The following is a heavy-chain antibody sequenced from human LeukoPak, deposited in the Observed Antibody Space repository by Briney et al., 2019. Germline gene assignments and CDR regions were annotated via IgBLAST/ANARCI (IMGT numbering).Heavy chain of an antibody. D-gene: IGHD6-19*01. CDR3: ARDEVRPWGLDSSGWYFRYYYYGMDV. Sequence: PGGSLRLSCAASGFTFSSYWMSWVRQAPGKGLEWVANIKQDGSEKYYVDSVKGRFTISRDNAKNSLYLQMNSLRAEDTAVYCCARDEVRPWGLDSSGWYFRYYYYGMDVWGQGTTVTVSS. V-gene: IGHV3-7*01. J-gene: IGHJ6*02. CDR2: IKQDGSEK. CDR1: GFTFSSYW.